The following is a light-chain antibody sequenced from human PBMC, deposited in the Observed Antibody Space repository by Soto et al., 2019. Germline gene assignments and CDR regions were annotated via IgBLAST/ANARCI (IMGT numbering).Light chain of an antibody. CDR2: DAS. Sequence: EVVMTQSPASLSASPGERVTLSCRASQNIRSSLAWYQQRPGQAPRLLIYDASTRATGIPPRFSGGGSATEFTVTISSLQSEDFAIYYCQQYDIWPPYTFGQGTKVEF. V-gene: IGKV3-15*01. J-gene: IGKJ2*01. CDR3: QQYDIWPPYT. CDR1: QNIRSS.